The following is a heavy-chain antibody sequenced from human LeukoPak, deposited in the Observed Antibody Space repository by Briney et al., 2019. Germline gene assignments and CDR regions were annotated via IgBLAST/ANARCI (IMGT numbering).Heavy chain of an antibody. Sequence: PGGSLRLSCAASGFTFSSYWMSWVRQAPGKGLEWVANIKQDGSEKYYVDSVKGRFTISRDNAKNSLYLQMNSLRAEDTAVYYCARGKGVPAATDYYYYYGMDVWGQGTTVTVSS. V-gene: IGHV3-7*01. D-gene: IGHD2-2*01. CDR1: GFTFSSYW. CDR3: ARGKGVPAATDYYYYYGMDV. CDR2: IKQDGSEK. J-gene: IGHJ6*02.